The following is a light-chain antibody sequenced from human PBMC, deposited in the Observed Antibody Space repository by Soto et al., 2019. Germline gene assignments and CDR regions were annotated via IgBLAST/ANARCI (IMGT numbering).Light chain of an antibody. Sequence: DIPMTQSPSSLSASLGDRVTITCRASQGIGVYLAWFHQKPGKVPRLLIYAASALQSGVPSRFSGGGSGTDFTLTINSLQPEDVATYYCQKYNSAPLTFGGGTKVEIK. J-gene: IGKJ4*01. CDR1: QGIGVY. V-gene: IGKV1-27*01. CDR2: AAS. CDR3: QKYNSAPLT.